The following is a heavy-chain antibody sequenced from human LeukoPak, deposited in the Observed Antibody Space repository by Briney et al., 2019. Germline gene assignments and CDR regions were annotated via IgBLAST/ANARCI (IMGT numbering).Heavy chain of an antibody. Sequence: SETLSLTCAVYGGSFSGYYWSWIRQPPGKGLEWIGEINHSGSTNYNPSLKSRVTMSVDTSKDQFSLKLMSVTAADTGVYYCARRRKVVRAGFDYWGQGTRVIVSS. CDR3: ARRRKVVRAGFDY. J-gene: IGHJ4*02. V-gene: IGHV4-34*01. D-gene: IGHD2-21*01. CDR1: GGSFSGYY. CDR2: INHSGST.